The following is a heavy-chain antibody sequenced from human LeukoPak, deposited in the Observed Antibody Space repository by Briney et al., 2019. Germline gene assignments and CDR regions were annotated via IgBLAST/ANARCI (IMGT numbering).Heavy chain of an antibody. Sequence: GGSLRLSCAASGFIFSNQGMHWVRQAPGKGLEWVTFISYDGVHKHYADSVKGRFTVSRDNSKCTLHLQMNSLRPEDTAMYYCAAERGTAFDIWGQGTMVIVSS. CDR2: ISYDGVHK. CDR3: AAERGTAFDI. J-gene: IGHJ3*02. D-gene: IGHD3-16*01. V-gene: IGHV3-30*03. CDR1: GFIFSNQG.